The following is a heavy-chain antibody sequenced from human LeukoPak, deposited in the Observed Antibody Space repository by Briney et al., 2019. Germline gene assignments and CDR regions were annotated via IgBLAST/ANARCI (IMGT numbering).Heavy chain of an antibody. J-gene: IGHJ5*02. CDR3: VSSTWNP. CDR2: INTDGSGT. Sequence: GGSLRLSCAASGLTFSSYWMHWVRQARGKGLVWVSRINTDGSGTSYADSVRGRFTTSRDNAKNTLYLQMNSLRADDTAVYYCVSSTWNPWGQGTLVTVSS. CDR1: GLTFSSYW. V-gene: IGHV3-74*01. D-gene: IGHD6-13*01.